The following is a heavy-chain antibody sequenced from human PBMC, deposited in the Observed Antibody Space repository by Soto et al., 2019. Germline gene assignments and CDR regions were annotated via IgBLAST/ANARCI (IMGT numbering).Heavy chain of an antibody. CDR3: ATSYDSGFDP. CDR2: INANNGNT. D-gene: IGHD5-12*01. J-gene: IGHJ5*02. V-gene: IGHV1-18*04. CDR1: GYTFTSYG. Sequence: QLQLVQSGAEVQKPGASVMVSCKASGYTFTSYGITWIRQAPGQGLEWMGWINANNGNTDYAQNFQGRVTMTTDTSTSTAYMELRSLRSDDTAVYYCATSYDSGFDPWGQGTLVSVSS.